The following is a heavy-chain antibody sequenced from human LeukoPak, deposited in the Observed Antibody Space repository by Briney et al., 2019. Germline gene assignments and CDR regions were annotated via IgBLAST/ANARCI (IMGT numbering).Heavy chain of an antibody. D-gene: IGHD3-3*01. CDR1: GGSISSSNW. Sequence: SGTLSLTCAVSGGSISSSNWWSWVRQPPGKGLEWIGEIYHSGSTNYNPSPKSRVTISVDKSKNQFSLKLSSVTAADTAVYYCARVPQLYYDFWSGYYGANDAFDIWGQGTMVTVSS. V-gene: IGHV4-4*02. CDR3: ARVPQLYYDFWSGYYGANDAFDI. J-gene: IGHJ3*02. CDR2: IYHSGST.